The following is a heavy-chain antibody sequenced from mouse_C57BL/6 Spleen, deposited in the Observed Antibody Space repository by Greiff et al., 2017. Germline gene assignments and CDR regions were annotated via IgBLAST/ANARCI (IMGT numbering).Heavy chain of an antibody. J-gene: IGHJ2*01. CDR1: GYTFTSYW. D-gene: IGHD2-4*01. CDR2: IHPNSGST. CDR3: ARKRRDDYDGEYYYFDY. V-gene: IGHV1-64*01. Sequence: QVQLQQPGAELVKPGASVKLSCKASGYTFTSYWMHWVKQRPGQGLEWIGMIHPNSGSTNYNEKFKSKATLTVDKSSSTAYMQLSSLTSEDSAVYYCARKRRDDYDGEYYYFDYWGQGTTLTVSS.